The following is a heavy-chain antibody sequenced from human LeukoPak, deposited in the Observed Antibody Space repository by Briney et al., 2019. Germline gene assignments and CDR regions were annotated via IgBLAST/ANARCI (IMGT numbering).Heavy chain of an antibody. V-gene: IGHV4-39*01. Sequence: SETLSLTCIVSGGSISSSRDYWAWIRQPPGKGLEWIANIYYSGSTYYSPSLKSRVTISVDTSKNQFSLKLSSVTAADTAVYYCARGRGDSSSSGDYYYYYMDVWGKGTTVTVSS. CDR3: ARGRGDSSSSGDYYYYYMDV. CDR2: IYYSGST. J-gene: IGHJ6*03. CDR1: GGSISSSRDY. D-gene: IGHD6-6*01.